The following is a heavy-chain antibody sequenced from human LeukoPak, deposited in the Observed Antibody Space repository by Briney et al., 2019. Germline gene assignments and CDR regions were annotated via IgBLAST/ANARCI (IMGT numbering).Heavy chain of an antibody. CDR3: ARAPAPRHCTSTSCPRGPFDY. V-gene: IGHV3-48*01. D-gene: IGHD2-2*01. Sequence: GGSLRLSCAASGFTFSTYSMNWVRQAPGKGLEWXXXXXXXXXTIYYADSVQGRFTISRDNAKSSLSLQMSSLTAEDTALYYCARAPAPRHCTSTSCPRGPFDYWGQGTLVTVSS. J-gene: IGHJ4*02. CDR1: GFTFSTYS. CDR2: XXXXXXTI.